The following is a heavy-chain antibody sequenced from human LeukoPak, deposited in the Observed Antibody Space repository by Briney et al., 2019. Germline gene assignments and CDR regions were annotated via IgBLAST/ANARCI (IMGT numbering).Heavy chain of an antibody. V-gene: IGHV1-18*01. Sequence: ASVKVSCKASGYTFTSYGISWVRQAPGQGLEWMGWISAYNGNTNYAQKLQGRVTMTTDTSTSTAYMELRSLRSDDTAVYYCARAQDYDFWSGYSGRYFDYRGQGTLVTVSS. CDR2: ISAYNGNT. D-gene: IGHD3-3*01. CDR3: ARAQDYDFWSGYSGRYFDY. J-gene: IGHJ4*02. CDR1: GYTFTSYG.